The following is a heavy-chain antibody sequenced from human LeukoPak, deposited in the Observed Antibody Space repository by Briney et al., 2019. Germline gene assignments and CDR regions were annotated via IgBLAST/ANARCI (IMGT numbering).Heavy chain of an antibody. CDR1: GFTFSSYA. CDR3: AKIIAVAGLGC. Sequence: GGSLRLSCAASGFTFSSYAMSWVRQAPGKGLEWVSAISGSGGSTYYADSVKGRFAISRDNSKNTLYLQMNSLRAEDTAVYYCAKIIAVAGLGCWGQGTLVTVSS. J-gene: IGHJ4*02. CDR2: ISGSGGST. V-gene: IGHV3-23*01. D-gene: IGHD6-19*01.